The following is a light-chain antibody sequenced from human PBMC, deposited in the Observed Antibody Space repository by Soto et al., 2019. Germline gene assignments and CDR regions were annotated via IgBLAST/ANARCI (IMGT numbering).Light chain of an antibody. J-gene: IGKJ1*01. CDR1: QSVSGW. Sequence: DVQMTQSPSTLSASVGDTVTVTCRASQSVSGWLAWYQQKPGKVPKLLIYDASTLESGVPSRFIGSRSGTDFILTIISLQPDDFATYYCQQYSRHSPGTFGQGTMVDIK. V-gene: IGKV1-5*01. CDR2: DAS. CDR3: QQYSRHSPGT.